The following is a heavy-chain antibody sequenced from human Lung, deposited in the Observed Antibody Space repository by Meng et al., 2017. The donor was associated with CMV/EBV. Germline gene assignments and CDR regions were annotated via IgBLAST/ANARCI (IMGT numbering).Heavy chain of an antibody. V-gene: IGHV3-11*01. Sequence: GCMFSDYYLSWIRQAPGKGLEWISHISNSGNTISYEDSVKGRFTISRDNAKNSLFLHMISLRVEDTAVYYCATTIIDNWNDEDRFDSWGQGTLVTVSS. CDR3: ATTIIDNWNDEDRFDS. CDR1: GCMFSDYY. J-gene: IGHJ4*02. CDR2: ISNSGNTI. D-gene: IGHD1-20*01.